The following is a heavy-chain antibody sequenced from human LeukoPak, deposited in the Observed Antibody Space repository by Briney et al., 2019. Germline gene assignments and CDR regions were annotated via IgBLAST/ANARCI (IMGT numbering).Heavy chain of an antibody. V-gene: IGHV3-23*01. D-gene: IGHD6-19*01. CDR3: ARDSGSGWYHYYYYGMDV. CDR1: GFTFRSHA. CDR2: LIENGATT. Sequence: GGSLRLSCAASGFTFRSHAMSWVRQAPGKGLQFVSGLIENGATTYYADSVKGRFTISRDNAKNSLYLQMNSLRAEDTAVYYCARDSGSGWYHYYYYGMDVWGQGTTVTVSS. J-gene: IGHJ6*02.